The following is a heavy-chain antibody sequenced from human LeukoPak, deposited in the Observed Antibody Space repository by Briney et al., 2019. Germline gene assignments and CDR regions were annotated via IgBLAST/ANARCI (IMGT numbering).Heavy chain of an antibody. V-gene: IGHV3-23*01. CDR2: IGSGGGST. J-gene: IGHJ3*02. Sequence: GGSLRLSCAASGFTFSSYVMSWVRQAPGKGLEWVSTIGSGGGSTFYADSVKGRFTISRANSKNTLYLQMNSLRAEDTAVYYCAKGGRGVVRSDAFDIWGQGTMVTVSS. CDR1: GFTFSSYV. CDR3: AKGGRGVVRSDAFDI. D-gene: IGHD3-10*01.